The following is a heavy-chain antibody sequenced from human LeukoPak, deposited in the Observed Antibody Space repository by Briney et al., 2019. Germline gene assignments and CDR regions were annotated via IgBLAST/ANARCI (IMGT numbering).Heavy chain of an antibody. CDR1: GYTFTGYY. Sequence: ASVKVSCKASGYTFTGYYMHWVRQAPGQGLEWMGWINPISGGTNYAQKFQGRVTRTRDTSISTAYMELSRLRSDDTAVYYCARVYGSGSRFSYMDVWGKGTTVTVSS. J-gene: IGHJ6*03. CDR3: ARVYGSGSRFSYMDV. D-gene: IGHD3-10*01. V-gene: IGHV1-2*02. CDR2: INPISGGT.